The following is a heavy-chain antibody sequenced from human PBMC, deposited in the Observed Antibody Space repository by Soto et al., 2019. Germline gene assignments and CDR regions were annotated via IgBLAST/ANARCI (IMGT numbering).Heavy chain of an antibody. V-gene: IGHV3-30*18. D-gene: IGHD6-19*01. Sequence: QVQLVESGGGVVQPGRSLRLSCAASGFTFSVYGMHWVRQAPGKGLEWVAALPYDGSNKYYADSVKGRFTISRDNSKKTLSLQMNSLRAEDKAMYYCAKDGGQWLLQYYFDSWGQGTLVTVSA. CDR1: GFTFSVYG. CDR2: LPYDGSNK. J-gene: IGHJ4*02. CDR3: AKDGGQWLLQYYFDS.